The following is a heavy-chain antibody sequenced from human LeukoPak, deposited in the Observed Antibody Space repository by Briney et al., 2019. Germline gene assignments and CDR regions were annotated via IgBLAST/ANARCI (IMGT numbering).Heavy chain of an antibody. V-gene: IGHV3-66*01. Sequence: GGSLRLSCAASGFTVSSNYMSWVRQAPGKGLEWVSVIYSGGSTYYADSVKGRFTISRDNSKNTLYLQMNSLRAEDTAVYYCARGRRGSGGPYYFDYWGQGTLVTVSS. D-gene: IGHD3-16*01. CDR2: IYSGGST. CDR1: GFTVSSNY. CDR3: ARGRRGSGGPYYFDY. J-gene: IGHJ4*02.